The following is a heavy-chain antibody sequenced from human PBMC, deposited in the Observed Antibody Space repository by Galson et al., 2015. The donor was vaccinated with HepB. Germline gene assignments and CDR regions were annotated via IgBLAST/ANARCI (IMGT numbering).Heavy chain of an antibody. CDR3: ATDFVLKASRPGRFDC. CDR2: MSGNGGTT. D-gene: IGHD6-6*01. V-gene: IGHV3-23*01. Sequence: SLRLSCAASGFTFSSSYMTWVRQAPGQGLEWVSTMSGNGGTTYYADSVKARFTISRDNSQNTLFLQMNGLRAEDTAVYFCATDFVLKASRPGRFDCWGQGTLVTVSS. CDR1: GFTFSSSY. J-gene: IGHJ4*02.